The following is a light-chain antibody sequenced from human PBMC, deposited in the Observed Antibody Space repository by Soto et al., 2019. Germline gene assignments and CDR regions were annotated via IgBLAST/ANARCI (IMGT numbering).Light chain of an antibody. Sequence: EIVLTQSPATLSLSPGERATLCCRASQSVSSYLAWYQQKPGQAPRLLIYDASNRATGIPARFSGSGSGTDFTLTISSLEPEDFAVYYCQQRSNWPPSITFGQGTRLEI. J-gene: IGKJ5*01. CDR2: DAS. CDR1: QSVSSY. CDR3: QQRSNWPPSIT. V-gene: IGKV3-11*01.